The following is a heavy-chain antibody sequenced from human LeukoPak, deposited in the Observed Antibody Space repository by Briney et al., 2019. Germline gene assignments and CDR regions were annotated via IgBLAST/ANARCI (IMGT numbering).Heavy chain of an antibody. CDR2: INHSGST. Sequence: PSETLSLTCAVYGGSFSGYYWSWIRQPPGKGLEWIGEINHSGSTNYNPSLKSRVTISVDTSKNQFSLKLSSVTAADTAVYYCASDISNRWYFFWGQGTLVTVSS. CDR3: ASDISNRWYFF. V-gene: IGHV4-34*01. D-gene: IGHD6-13*01. J-gene: IGHJ4*02. CDR1: GGSFSGYY.